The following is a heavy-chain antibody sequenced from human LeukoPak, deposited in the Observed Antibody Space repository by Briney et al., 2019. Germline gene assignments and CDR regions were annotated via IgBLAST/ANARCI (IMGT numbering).Heavy chain of an antibody. CDR1: GFTFRSNW. CDR2: IKQDGSEK. CDR3: VGGSGWVSDS. J-gene: IGHJ4*02. D-gene: IGHD6-19*01. V-gene: IGHV3-7*03. Sequence: PGGSLRLSCAASGFTFRSNWMNWVRQAPGKGLEWVANIKQDGSEKFYVDSGKGGFTISRDNAKNSLYLQMNSLRVDDTAVYYCVGGSGWVSDSWGQGTLVTVSS.